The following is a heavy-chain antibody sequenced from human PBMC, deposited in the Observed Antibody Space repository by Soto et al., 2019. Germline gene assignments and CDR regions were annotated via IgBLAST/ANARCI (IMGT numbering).Heavy chain of an antibody. CDR3: ARAEGTWAVAGLDY. J-gene: IGHJ4*02. CDR2: ISYDGSNK. CDR1: GFTFSSYA. Sequence: QVQLVESGGGVVQPGRSLRLSCAASGFTFSSYAMHWVRQAPGKGLEWVAVISYDGSNKYYADSVKGRFTISRDNSKNTLYLQMNSLRAEDTAVYYCARAEGTWAVAGLDYWGQGTLVTVSS. V-gene: IGHV3-30-3*01. D-gene: IGHD6-19*01.